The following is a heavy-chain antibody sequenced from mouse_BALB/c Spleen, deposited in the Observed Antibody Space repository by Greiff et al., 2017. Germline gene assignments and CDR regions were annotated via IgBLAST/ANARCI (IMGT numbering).Heavy chain of an antibody. CDR3: ARELGRYWYFDV. CDR1: GFSLTSYG. V-gene: IGHV2-9*02. CDR2: IWAGGST. Sequence: VQRVESGPGLVAPSQSLSITCTVSGFSLTSYGVHWVRQPPGKGLEWLGVIWAGGSTNYNSALMSRLSISKDNSKSQVFLKMNSLQTDDTAMYYCARELGRYWYFDVWGAGTTVTVSS. J-gene: IGHJ1*01. D-gene: IGHD4-1*01.